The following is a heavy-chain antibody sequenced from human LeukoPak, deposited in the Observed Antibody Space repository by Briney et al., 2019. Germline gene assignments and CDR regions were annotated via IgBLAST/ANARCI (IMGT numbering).Heavy chain of an antibody. CDR2: INPSSGGT. V-gene: IGHV1-2*02. Sequence: ASVKVSCKASGYTFTGHFIHWVRQAPGQGLEWMGWINPSSGGTNYAKKFHDRVTMTRDTSFNTAYMDLSRLSSNDTAVYYCARDDKYAGGGYVRDGYYFFDSWGQGALVTVSS. CDR1: GYTFTGHF. CDR3: ARDDKYAGGGYVRDGYYFFDS. D-gene: IGHD5-24*01. J-gene: IGHJ4*02.